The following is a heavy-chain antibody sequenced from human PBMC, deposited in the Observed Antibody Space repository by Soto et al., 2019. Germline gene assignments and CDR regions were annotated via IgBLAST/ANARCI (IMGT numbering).Heavy chain of an antibody. V-gene: IGHV4-4*02. J-gene: IGHJ4*01. CDR3: LRHMGVARTRGFDY. CDR1: GASVQSNW. CDR2: IYHSGSR. Sequence: QVQLQESGPGLVKPSESLSLTCDVSGASVQSNWWSWVRQPPGRDLEWIAEIYHSGSRNYNPSLRSRVTILLHESDNRSSLSLHSVTAAVTAVYYCLRHMGVARTRGFDYWGHGTLVTVSS. D-gene: IGHD2-21*01.